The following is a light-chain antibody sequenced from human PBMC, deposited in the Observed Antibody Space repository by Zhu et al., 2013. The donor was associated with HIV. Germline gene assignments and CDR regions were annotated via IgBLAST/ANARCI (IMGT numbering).Light chain of an antibody. CDR3: QDYSNWPPT. Sequence: EIVMTQSPANLSVSPGERVTLSCRASQSVRSNLGWYQQKHGQAPRLLIYDASTRATGIPARFSGSGSGTEFTLSISSLQSEDFAVYYCQDYSNWPPTFGGGTKVEI. J-gene: IGKJ4*01. CDR2: DAS. CDR1: QSVRSN. V-gene: IGKV3-15*01.